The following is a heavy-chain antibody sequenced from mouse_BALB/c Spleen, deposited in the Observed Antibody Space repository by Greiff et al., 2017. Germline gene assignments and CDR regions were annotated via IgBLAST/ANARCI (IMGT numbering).Heavy chain of an antibody. J-gene: IGHJ4*01. CDR1: GYTFTSYW. Sequence: QVQLKQPGAELVRPGASVKLSCKASGYTFTSYWINWVKQRPGQGLEWIGNIYPSDSYTNYNQKFKDKATLTVDKSSSTAYMQLSSPTSEDSAVYYCTRASLTTVVGYYYAMDYWGQGTSVTVSS. CDR2: IYPSDSYT. V-gene: IGHV1-69*02. CDR3: TRASLTTVVGYYYAMDY. D-gene: IGHD1-1*01.